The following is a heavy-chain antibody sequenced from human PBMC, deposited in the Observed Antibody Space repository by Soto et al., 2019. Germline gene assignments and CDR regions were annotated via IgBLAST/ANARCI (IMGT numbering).Heavy chain of an antibody. CDR3: ARDRYGMKPYYFDY. V-gene: IGHV3-48*03. D-gene: IGHD4-17*01. Sequence: GGSLRLSCTASGFTFRTYEMNWVRQAPGKGLEWISYISDGGTTIYYSDSVKGRFTISRDDAKNSVYLQMNSLRGEDMAVYYCARDRYGMKPYYFDYWGQGTLVTVSS. J-gene: IGHJ4*02. CDR1: GFTFRTYE. CDR2: ISDGGTTI.